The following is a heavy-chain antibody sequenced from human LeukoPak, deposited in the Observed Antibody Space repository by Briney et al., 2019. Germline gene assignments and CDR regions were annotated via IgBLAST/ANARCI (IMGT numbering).Heavy chain of an antibody. CDR3: ARRVNSGSYYPSYYFDY. Sequence: ASVKVSCKASGYTFTNYGFSWVRQAPGQGLEWMGWITTYNGDTNYAQKLQGRVTMTTDTSTSTAYMELRSLGSDDTAVYYCARRVNSGSYYPSYYFDYWGQGTLVTASS. J-gene: IGHJ4*02. V-gene: IGHV1-18*01. D-gene: IGHD3-10*01. CDR1: GYTFTNYG. CDR2: ITTYNGDT.